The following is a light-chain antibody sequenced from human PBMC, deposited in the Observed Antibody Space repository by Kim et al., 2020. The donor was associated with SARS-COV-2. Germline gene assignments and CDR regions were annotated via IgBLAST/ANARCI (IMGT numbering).Light chain of an antibody. CDR1: QSISSY. CDR3: QQSYSTPFT. Sequence: ASVEDRVTITCRASQSISSYLNWYQQKPGKAPKLLIYAASSLQSGVPSRFSGSGSGTDFTLTISSLQPEDFATYYCQQSYSTPFTFGPGTKVDIK. CDR2: AAS. V-gene: IGKV1-39*01. J-gene: IGKJ3*01.